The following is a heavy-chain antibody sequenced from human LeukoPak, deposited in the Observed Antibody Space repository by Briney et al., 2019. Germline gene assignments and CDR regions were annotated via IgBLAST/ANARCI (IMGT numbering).Heavy chain of an antibody. CDR1: GGSISSGDYY. V-gene: IGHV4-30-4*01. Sequence: SQTLSLTCTVSGGSISSGDYYWSWIRQPPGKGLEWIGYIYYSGSTYYNPSLKSRVTIPVGTSKNQFSLKLSSVTAADTAVYYCARVKYSSSWYFGGGEPHFDYWGQGTLVTVSS. J-gene: IGHJ4*02. CDR3: ARVKYSSSWYFGGGEPHFDY. D-gene: IGHD6-13*01. CDR2: IYYSGST.